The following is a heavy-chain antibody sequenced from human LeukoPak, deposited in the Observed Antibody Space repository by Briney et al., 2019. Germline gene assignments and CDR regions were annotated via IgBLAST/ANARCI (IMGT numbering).Heavy chain of an antibody. CDR2: ISWDGGST. Sequence: GGSLRLSCAASGLTFDDYAMHWVRHAPGKGLEWVSLISWDGGSTYYADSVKGRFTISRDNSKNSLYLQMNSLRAEDTALYYCAKGLEREYYYYYYGMDVWGKGTTVTVSS. CDR1: GLTFDDYA. CDR3: AKGLEREYYYYYYGMDV. D-gene: IGHD1-1*01. V-gene: IGHV3-43D*04. J-gene: IGHJ6*04.